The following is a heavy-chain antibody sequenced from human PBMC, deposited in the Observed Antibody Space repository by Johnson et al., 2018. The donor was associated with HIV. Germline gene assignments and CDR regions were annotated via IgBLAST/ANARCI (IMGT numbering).Heavy chain of an antibody. V-gene: IGHV3-74*01. CDR2: INSDGSST. CDR3: ARVGISDYDLAAFDI. D-gene: IGHD3-3*01. Sequence: VQLVESGGGLVQPGGSLRLSCAASGFTFSSYWMHWVRQAPGKGLVWVSHINSDGSSTSYADSVKGRFTISGDSSKNTVFLQMNSLRVEDTAVYFCARVGISDYDLAAFDIWGQGTMVTVSS. J-gene: IGHJ3*02. CDR1: GFTFSSYW.